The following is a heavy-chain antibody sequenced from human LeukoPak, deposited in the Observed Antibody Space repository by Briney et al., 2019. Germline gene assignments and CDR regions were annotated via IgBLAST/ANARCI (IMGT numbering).Heavy chain of an antibody. CDR1: GFTFSSYG. V-gene: IGHV3-23*01. Sequence: GGSPRLSCAASGFTFSSYGMSWVRQAPGKGLEWVSAISGSGGSTYYADSVEGRFTISRDNSKNTLYLQMNSLRAEDTAVYYCAKDCGGDCYFDDAFDIWGQGTMVTVSS. D-gene: IGHD2-21*02. CDR3: AKDCGGDCYFDDAFDI. J-gene: IGHJ3*02. CDR2: ISGSGGST.